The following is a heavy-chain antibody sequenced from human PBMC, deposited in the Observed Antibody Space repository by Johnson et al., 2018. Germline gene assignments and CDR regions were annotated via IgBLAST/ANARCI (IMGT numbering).Heavy chain of an antibody. V-gene: IGHV4-39*07. J-gene: IGHJ1*01. CDR2: IFYSGTT. Sequence: QVQLQESGPGLVKPSETLSLTCTVSGASISSSSYCWGWIRQPPGKGLEWIGNIFYSIFYSGTTYYNPSLKSRVTISVDTSKNQFPRKLRPVTAADTAVYYCARGRGECSGSSCYSEGFQHWGQGTLGTVSS. D-gene: IGHD2-15*01. CDR1: GASISSSSYC. CDR3: ARGRGECSGSSCYSEGFQH.